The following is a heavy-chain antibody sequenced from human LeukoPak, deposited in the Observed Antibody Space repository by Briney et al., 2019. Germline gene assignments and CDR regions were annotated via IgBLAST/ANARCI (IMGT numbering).Heavy chain of an antibody. D-gene: IGHD3-9*01. J-gene: IGHJ6*02. CDR2: INPSGGST. V-gene: IGHV1-46*01. Sequence: ASVKVSCKASGYTFTGYYMHWVRQAPGQGLEWMGIINPSGGSTSYAQKFQGRVTMTRDTSTSTVYMELSSLRSEDTAVYYCASLTRPIRYGMDVWGQGTTVTVSS. CDR1: GYTFTGYY. CDR3: ASLTRPIRYGMDV.